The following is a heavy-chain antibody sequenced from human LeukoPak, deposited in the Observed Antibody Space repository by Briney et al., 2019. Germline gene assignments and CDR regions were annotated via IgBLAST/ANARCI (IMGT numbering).Heavy chain of an antibody. D-gene: IGHD4-23*01. V-gene: IGHV3-9*01. CDR2: ISWNSGSI. J-gene: IGHJ4*02. CDR1: GFTFSSYW. Sequence: GGSLRLSCAASGFTFSSYWMSWVRQAPGKGLEWVSGISWNSGSIGYADSVKGRFTISRDNAKNSLYLQMNSLRAEDTALYYCAKDNYGGNSYYFDYWGQGTLVTVSS. CDR3: AKDNYGGNSYYFDY.